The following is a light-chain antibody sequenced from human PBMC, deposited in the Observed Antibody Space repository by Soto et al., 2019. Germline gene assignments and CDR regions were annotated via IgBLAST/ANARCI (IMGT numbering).Light chain of an antibody. Sequence: DIQMTQSPSSLSASLGDRVTITCRAGQSISRYLSWYQHKSGNAPKLLMYAASSLRSGVPSRFSGSGSGTDFTLTISNLQPEDYATYCCQQSYSFPLTFGGGTKVEI. CDR1: QSISRY. CDR2: AAS. V-gene: IGKV1-39*01. J-gene: IGKJ4*01. CDR3: QQSYSFPLT.